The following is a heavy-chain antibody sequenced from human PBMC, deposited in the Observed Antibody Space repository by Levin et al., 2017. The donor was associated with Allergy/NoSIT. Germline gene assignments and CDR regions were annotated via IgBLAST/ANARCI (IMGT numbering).Heavy chain of an antibody. CDR1: GFTFSSYG. D-gene: IGHD6-13*01. J-gene: IGHJ6*04. Sequence: GGSLRLSCAASGFTFSSYGMHWVRQAPGRGLEWVAVIAYDGSNKYYADSVKGRFTISRDNSENTFYLQMNSLRVEETAVYYCAKPLGIGEAGWLETGLDVWGKGTTVTVFS. CDR2: IAYDGSNK. V-gene: IGHV3-30*18. CDR3: AKPLGIGEAGWLETGLDV.